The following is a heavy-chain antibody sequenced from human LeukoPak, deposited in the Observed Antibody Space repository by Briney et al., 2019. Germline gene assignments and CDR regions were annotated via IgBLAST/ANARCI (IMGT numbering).Heavy chain of an antibody. CDR1: GESFSGYY. CDR2: INHSGNT. V-gene: IGHV4-34*01. Sequence: PSETLSLTCAVYGESFSGYYWSWIRQPPGKGLEWIGEINHSGNTNYNPSLKSRVTISVDTSKNQFSLRLSSVPAADTAVYYCARGRGEGRGIAMVRGVRAPSYNWFDPWGHGTQVTVSS. J-gene: IGHJ5*02. D-gene: IGHD3-10*01. CDR3: ARGRGEGRGIAMVRGVRAPSYNWFDP.